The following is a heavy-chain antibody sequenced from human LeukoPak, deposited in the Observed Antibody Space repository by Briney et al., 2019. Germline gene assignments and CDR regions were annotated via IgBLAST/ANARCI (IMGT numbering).Heavy chain of an antibody. CDR1: GFTFSSYD. CDR3: ANFVIRGVVVIH. CDR2: ISVSGCST. V-gene: IGHV3-23*01. Sequence: GGALRLSCAASGFTFSSYDMSWVRQAPGKGLELVSAISVSGCSTYYADCVKGRFTISRDNSKNTLYLQMNSLRAEDTAVYYCANFVIRGVVVIHWGQGTLVTVAS. D-gene: IGHD3-22*01. J-gene: IGHJ4*02.